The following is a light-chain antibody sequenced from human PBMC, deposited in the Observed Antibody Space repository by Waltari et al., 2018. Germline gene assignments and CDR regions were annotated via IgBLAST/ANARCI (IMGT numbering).Light chain of an antibody. J-gene: IGKJ2*01. CDR3: QQYGTSPYT. CDR1: QNLSSNF. Sequence: IVLTKSPGTLSLSPGDKASLSCKASQNLSSNFLAWYRPRPGQPPGLLIPGAAKRAAGIPDTFSGSGSGTDFTLTISRLEAEDSAVYYCQQYGTSPYTFGQGTKVEIK. V-gene: IGKV3-20*01. CDR2: GAA.